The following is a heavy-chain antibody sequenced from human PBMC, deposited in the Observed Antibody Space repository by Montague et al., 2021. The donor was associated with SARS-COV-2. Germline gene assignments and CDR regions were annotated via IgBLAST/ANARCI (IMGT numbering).Heavy chain of an antibody. CDR1: GGSISSHY. CDR3: ARLPPNGRWYLDL. D-gene: IGHD2-8*01. CDR2: IYYTGST. V-gene: IGHV4-59*11. Sequence: SETLSLTCTVSGGSISSHYWTWIRQPPGKGLEWIGYIYYTGSTNYNPSLKSRVAISVDTSKNQFSLSLRSVTAADTALCYCARLPPNGRWYLDLRGRGTLVTVSS. J-gene: IGHJ2*01.